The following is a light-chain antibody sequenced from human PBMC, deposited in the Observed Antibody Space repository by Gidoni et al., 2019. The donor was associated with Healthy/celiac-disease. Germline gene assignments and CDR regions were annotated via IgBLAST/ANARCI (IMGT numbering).Light chain of an antibody. CDR1: QSVSSSY. J-gene: IGKJ5*01. CDR2: GAS. V-gene: IGKV3-20*01. Sequence: EIVLTQSPGTLSLSPGERATLTCRASQSVSSSYLAWYQQKPGQAPRLLIYGASSRATGIPDRFSGSGSGTDVTLTISRLEPEDFAVYYCQQYGSSSTFGQGTQLEIK. CDR3: QQYGSSST.